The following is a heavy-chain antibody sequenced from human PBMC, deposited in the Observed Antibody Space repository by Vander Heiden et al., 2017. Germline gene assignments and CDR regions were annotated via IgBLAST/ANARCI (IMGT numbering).Heavy chain of an antibody. J-gene: IGHJ4*02. CDR3: AKKGGLLWFGELRVYFDY. Sequence: EVQLLASGGGLVQPGGSLRLSCAASGFTFSSCATSWVRQAPGKGLEWVSAISGSGGSTYYADSVKGRFTISRDNSKNTLYLQMNSLRAEDTAVYYCAKKGGLLWFGELRVYFDYWGQGTLVTVSS. V-gene: IGHV3-23*01. D-gene: IGHD3-10*01. CDR1: GFTFSSCA. CDR2: ISGSGGST.